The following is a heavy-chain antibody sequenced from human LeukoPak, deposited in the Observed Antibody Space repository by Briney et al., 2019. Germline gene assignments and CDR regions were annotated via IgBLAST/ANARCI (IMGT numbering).Heavy chain of an antibody. V-gene: IGHV1-69*13. D-gene: IGHD3-10*01. CDR2: IIPIFGTA. CDR1: GYSFTSHY. J-gene: IGHJ6*03. Sequence: GASVKVSCKASGYSFTSHYMHWVRQAPGHGLEWMGGIIPIFGTANYAQKFQGRVIISADESTSTAYMELSSLRSEDTAVYYCARDYCGSGYYYYMDVWGKGTTVTISS. CDR3: ARDYCGSGYYYYMDV.